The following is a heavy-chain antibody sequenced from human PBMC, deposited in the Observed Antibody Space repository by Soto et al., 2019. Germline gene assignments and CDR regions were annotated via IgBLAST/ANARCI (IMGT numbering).Heavy chain of an antibody. D-gene: IGHD3-22*01. CDR3: SRPYYYDSSGYYPLYYYGMDV. Sequence: PGGSLRLSCAASGFTFSSYSMNWVRQAPGKGLEWVSSISSSSSYIYYADSVKGRFTISRDNAKNSLYLQMNSLRAEDTAVYYCSRPYYYDSSGYYPLYYYGMDVWGQGTTVTVSS. V-gene: IGHV3-21*01. CDR2: ISSSSSYI. CDR1: GFTFSSYS. J-gene: IGHJ6*02.